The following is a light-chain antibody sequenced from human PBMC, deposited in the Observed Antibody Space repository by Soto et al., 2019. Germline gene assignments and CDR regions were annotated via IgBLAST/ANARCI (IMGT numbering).Light chain of an antibody. V-gene: IGLV1-40*01. CDR2: GNS. J-gene: IGLJ2*01. CDR3: QSYDSSLSGSV. CDR1: SSNIGAGYD. Sequence: QSVPTQPPSLSGAPGQRVTISCTGSSSNIGAGYDVHWYQQLPGTVPKLLIYGNSNRPSGVPDRFSGSKSGTSASLAITGLLAEDEADYSCQSYDSSLSGSVFGGGTKLTVL.